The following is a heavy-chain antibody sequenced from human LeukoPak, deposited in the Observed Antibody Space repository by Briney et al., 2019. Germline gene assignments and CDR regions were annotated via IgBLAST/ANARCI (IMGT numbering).Heavy chain of an antibody. CDR3: ATVSMVRGVESDY. D-gene: IGHD3-10*01. Sequence: SETLSLTCTVSGGSISSSTYHWGWIRQPPGKGLEWIGSIYYSGSTYYNPSLKSRATISVDTSKNQFSLKLSSVTAPDTAVYYCATVSMVRGVESDYWGQGTLVTVSS. CDR1: GGSISSSTYH. V-gene: IGHV4-39*01. CDR2: IYYSGST. J-gene: IGHJ4*02.